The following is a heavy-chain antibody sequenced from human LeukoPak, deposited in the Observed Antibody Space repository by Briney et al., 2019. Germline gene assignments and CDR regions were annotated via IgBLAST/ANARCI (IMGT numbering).Heavy chain of an antibody. D-gene: IGHD4-17*01. Sequence: SETLSLTCTVSGDSISSYYWSWIRQPPGKGLEWIGYIYYSGSTNYNPSLKSRVTISVDTSKDQFSLKLSSVTAADTAVYYCARGYGDYVFDYWGQGTLVTVSS. CDR3: ARGYGDYVFDY. CDR2: IYYSGST. CDR1: GDSISSYY. V-gene: IGHV4-59*01. J-gene: IGHJ4*02.